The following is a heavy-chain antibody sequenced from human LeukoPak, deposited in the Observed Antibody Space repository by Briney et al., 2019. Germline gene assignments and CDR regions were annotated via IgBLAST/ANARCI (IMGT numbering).Heavy chain of an antibody. CDR2: ISSSSSYT. CDR1: GFTFSDYY. D-gene: IGHD6-19*01. Sequence: GGSLRLSCAASGFTFSDYYMSWIRQAPGKGLEWVSYISSSSSYTTYADSVKGRFTISRDNAKNSLYLQMNSLRAEDTAVYYCARDRGRSGFYGMDVWGQGTTVTVSS. V-gene: IGHV3-11*06. CDR3: ARDRGRSGFYGMDV. J-gene: IGHJ6*02.